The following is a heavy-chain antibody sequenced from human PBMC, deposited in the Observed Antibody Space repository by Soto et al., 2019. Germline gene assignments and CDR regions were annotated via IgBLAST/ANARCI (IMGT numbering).Heavy chain of an antibody. CDR1: GGSISSHY. Sequence: AETLSLTCTVSGGSISSHYWSWIRQPPGKGLEWIGYIYYSGSTNYHPSLKSRVTISVDTSKNQFSLKLSSVTAADTAVYYCARVMRAAFDIWGQGTMVTVS. CDR2: IYYSGST. CDR3: ARVMRAAFDI. J-gene: IGHJ3*02. V-gene: IGHV4-59*11.